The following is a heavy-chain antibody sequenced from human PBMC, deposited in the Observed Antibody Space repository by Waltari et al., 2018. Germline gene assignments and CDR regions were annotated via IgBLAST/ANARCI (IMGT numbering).Heavy chain of an antibody. Sequence: EVQLVESGGGLVQPGRSLRLSCAASGFTFDAYAMHWVRQAPGKGLEWVSGISWNSGSIGYADSVKGRFTISRDNAKNSLYLQMNSLRAEDTALYYCAKENLYGGHPAGWDYWGQGTLVTVSS. CDR1: GFTFDAYA. V-gene: IGHV3-9*01. CDR3: AKENLYGGHPAGWDY. J-gene: IGHJ4*02. D-gene: IGHD4-17*01. CDR2: ISWNSGSI.